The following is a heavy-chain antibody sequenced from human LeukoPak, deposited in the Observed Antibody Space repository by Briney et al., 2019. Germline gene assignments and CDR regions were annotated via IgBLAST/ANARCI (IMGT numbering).Heavy chain of an antibody. CDR3: ARGAEMEVFDY. D-gene: IGHD1-1*01. CDR2: IYYSGST. CDR1: GGSISIYY. J-gene: IGHJ4*02. Sequence: TSETLSLTCTVSGGSISIYYWSWIRQPPGKGLEWIGYIYYSGSTNYNPSLKSRVTISVDTSKNQFSLKLSSMTAADTAVYYCARGAEMEVFDYWGQGTLVTVSS. V-gene: IGHV4-59*01.